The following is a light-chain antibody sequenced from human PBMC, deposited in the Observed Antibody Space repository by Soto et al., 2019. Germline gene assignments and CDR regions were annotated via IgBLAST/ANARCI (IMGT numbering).Light chain of an antibody. J-gene: IGLJ2*01. CDR3: SSYTSSSTLV. V-gene: IGLV2-14*01. CDR2: YVS. CDR1: SSDVGGYNY. Sequence: QSALTQPASVSGSPGQSITISCTGTSSDVGGYNYVSWYQQHPGKAPKLMIYYVSNRPSGVSNRFSGSKSGNTAFLTISGRQAEDEADYYCSSYTSSSTLVFGGETKLTV.